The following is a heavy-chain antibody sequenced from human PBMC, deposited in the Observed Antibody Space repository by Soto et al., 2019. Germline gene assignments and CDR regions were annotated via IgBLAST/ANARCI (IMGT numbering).Heavy chain of an antibody. CDR2: ISAYNGNT. V-gene: IGHV1-18*01. J-gene: IGHJ6*02. D-gene: IGHD3-10*01. Sequence: ASVKVSCKASGYTFTSYGISWVRQAPGQGLEWMGWISAYNGNTNYAQKLQGRVTMTTDTSTSTAYMELRSLRSDDTAVYYCARDSKITMVRGKYYYYGMDVCGQGTTVTVSS. CDR1: GYTFTSYG. CDR3: ARDSKITMVRGKYYYYGMDV.